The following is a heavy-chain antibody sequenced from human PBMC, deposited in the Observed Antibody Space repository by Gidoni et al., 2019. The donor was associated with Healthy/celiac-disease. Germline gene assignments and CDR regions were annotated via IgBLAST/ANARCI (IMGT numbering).Heavy chain of an antibody. J-gene: IGHJ5*02. CDR3: ARWSAVGHLFDP. Sequence: QVQLQEWGPGLVRPSLTISPTCPVPRCSIRRGGYYWSWIRQHPGKGLECIWYIYYSGSTYYNPSLKSRVTISVDTSKNQFSLKLSSVTAADTAVYYCARWSAVGHLFDPWGQGTLVTVSS. V-gene: IGHV4-31*03. CDR1: RCSIRRGGYY. D-gene: IGHD1-26*01. CDR2: IYYSGST.